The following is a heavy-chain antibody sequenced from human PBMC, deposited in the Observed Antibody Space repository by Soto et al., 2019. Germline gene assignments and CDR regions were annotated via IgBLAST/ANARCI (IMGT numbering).Heavy chain of an antibody. Sequence: SVQVSFKASCYTFTSYGISWVRQAPGQGLEWMGWISAYNGSTNYAQKLPGRGTITTDTYTSRGYMELRSLRSDATAVYYCARGRAGGPYVYYGMDVWGQGTTVTVSS. J-gene: IGHJ6*02. CDR2: ISAYNGST. D-gene: IGHD3-16*01. CDR1: CYTFTSYG. CDR3: ARGRAGGPYVYYGMDV. V-gene: IGHV1-18*01.